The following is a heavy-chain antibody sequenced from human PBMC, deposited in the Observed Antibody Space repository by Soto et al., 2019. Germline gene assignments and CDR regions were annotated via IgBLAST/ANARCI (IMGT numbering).Heavy chain of an antibody. J-gene: IGHJ1*01. CDR3: TRGDHTNSFLFHH. D-gene: IGHD6-13*01. CDR2: ISSGSTSI. V-gene: IGHV3-48*01. Sequence: EVQLVESGGGLVQPGGSLRLSCATSGFTFSAYSMNLVRQAPGKGLEWVAYISSGSTSIYYADSVKGRFTISRDNARNSLFLQMNSLRAEDTAVYFCTRGDHTNSFLFHHCGQGTLVTVSS. CDR1: GFTFSAYS.